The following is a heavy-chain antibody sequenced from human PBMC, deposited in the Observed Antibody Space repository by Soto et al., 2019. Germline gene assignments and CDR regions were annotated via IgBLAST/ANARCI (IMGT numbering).Heavy chain of an antibody. CDR2: ISGSGDST. D-gene: IGHD3-22*01. CDR1: GFTFSSYA. V-gene: IGHV3-23*01. J-gene: IGHJ4*02. CDR3: AKGVRPYYYDSSGYSFDH. Sequence: GGSLRLSCAASGFTFSSYAIGWVRQAPGKGLEWVSSISGSGDSTYYADSAKGRFTISRDNSDKMLYLQMNSLRVEDTAVYYCAKGVRPYYYDSSGYSFDHWGQGTLVTVSS.